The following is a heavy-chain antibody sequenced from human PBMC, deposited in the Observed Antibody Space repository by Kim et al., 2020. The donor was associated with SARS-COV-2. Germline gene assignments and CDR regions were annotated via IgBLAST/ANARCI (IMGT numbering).Heavy chain of an antibody. V-gene: IGHV3-64D*06. Sequence: GGSLRLSCSASGFTFSSYAMHWVRQAPGKGLEYVSAISSNGGSTYYADSVKGRFTISRDNSKNTLYLQMSSLRAEDTAVYYCVKVRGLSRYSYGYTPYFDYWGQGTLVTVSS. D-gene: IGHD5-18*01. CDR2: ISSNGGST. J-gene: IGHJ4*02. CDR1: GFTFSSYA. CDR3: VKVRGLSRYSYGYTPYFDY.